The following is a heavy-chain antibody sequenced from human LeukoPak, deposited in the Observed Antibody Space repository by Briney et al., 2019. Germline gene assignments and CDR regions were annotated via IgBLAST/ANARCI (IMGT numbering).Heavy chain of an antibody. CDR2: INAGNGNT. Sequence: ASVNVSCKASGYTFTSYAMHWVRQAPGQRLEWMGWINAGNGNTKYSQKFQGRVTITRDTSASTAYMELSSLRSEDTAVYYCARGGIAVAGISYWGQGTLVTVSS. V-gene: IGHV1-3*01. D-gene: IGHD6-19*01. CDR3: ARGGIAVAGISY. CDR1: GYTFTSYA. J-gene: IGHJ4*02.